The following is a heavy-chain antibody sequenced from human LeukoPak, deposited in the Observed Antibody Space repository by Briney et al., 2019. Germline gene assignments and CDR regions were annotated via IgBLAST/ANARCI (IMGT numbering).Heavy chain of an antibody. CDR2: IYSGGST. J-gene: IGHJ4*02. CDR1: GFAVSSNY. D-gene: IGHD3-22*01. V-gene: IGHV3-66*01. Sequence: GGSLRLSCAASGFAVSSNYMSWVRQAPGKGLEWVSVIYSGGSTYYADSVKGRFTISRDNSKNTLYLQMNSLRAEDTAVYYCARDGDSSGYLDYWGQGTLVTVSS. CDR3: ARDGDSSGYLDY.